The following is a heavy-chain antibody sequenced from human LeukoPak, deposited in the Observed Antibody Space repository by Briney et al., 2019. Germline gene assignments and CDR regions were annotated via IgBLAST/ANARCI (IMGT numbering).Heavy chain of an antibody. J-gene: IGHJ6*02. Sequence: GGSLRLSCAASGFTFSSYWMSWVRQAPGKGLEWVANIKQDGSEKYYVDSVKGRFTISRDNSKSTLYLQMNSLRADDTAVYYCARSGGWDGMDVWGQGTAVTVSS. CDR2: IKQDGSEK. V-gene: IGHV3-7*03. CDR1: GFTFSSYW. CDR3: ARSGGWDGMDV. D-gene: IGHD1-1*01.